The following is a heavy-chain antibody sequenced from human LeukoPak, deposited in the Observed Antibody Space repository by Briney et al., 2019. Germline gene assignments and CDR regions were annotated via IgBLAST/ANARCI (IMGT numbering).Heavy chain of an antibody. CDR1: GFTFSDYA. V-gene: IGHV3-64*01. CDR2: ISSNGGSI. CDR3: GRGGSTRAQAFDV. J-gene: IGHJ3*01. Sequence: PGGSLRLSCAASGFTFSDYAMHWVRQAPGKELEYVSAISSNGGSIHYANSVKGRFTISRDNSKNTLYLEITRLRTEDTAVYFCGRGGSTRAQAFDVWGQGTMVTVSS. D-gene: IGHD2-15*01.